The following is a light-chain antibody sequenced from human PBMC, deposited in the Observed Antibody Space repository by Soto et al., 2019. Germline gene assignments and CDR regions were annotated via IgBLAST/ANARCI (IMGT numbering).Light chain of an antibody. J-gene: IGKJ1*01. CDR1: QSVSSNS. Sequence: EIVLTQSPGTLSLSPGESATLSCRASQSVSSNSLAWYRRNPGQPPSLLIYGTSTRATDIPRRFSGSGSGTDFTVTITRLETEDFAVYFCQQYGDSPPTFGQGTKVEVK. CDR3: QQYGDSPPT. V-gene: IGKV3-20*01. CDR2: GTS.